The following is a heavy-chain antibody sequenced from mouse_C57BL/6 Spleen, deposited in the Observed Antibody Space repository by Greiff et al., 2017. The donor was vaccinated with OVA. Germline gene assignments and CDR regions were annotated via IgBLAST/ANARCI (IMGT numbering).Heavy chain of an antibody. Sequence: EVQLQQSGPELVKPGASVKISCKASGYTFTDYYMNWVKQSHGQSLEWIGDINPNNGGTSYNQKFKGKATLTVDKSSSPASMELRRLTSEDSAVYYSARDYGSSHWDFDVWGTGTTVTVSS. CDR3: ARDYGSSHWDFDV. CDR2: INPNNGGT. D-gene: IGHD1-1*01. CDR1: GYTFTDYY. V-gene: IGHV1-26*01. J-gene: IGHJ1*03.